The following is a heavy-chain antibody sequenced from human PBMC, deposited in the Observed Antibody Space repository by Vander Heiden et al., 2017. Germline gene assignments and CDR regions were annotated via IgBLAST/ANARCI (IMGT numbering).Heavy chain of an antibody. CDR2: ISGSGGST. CDR3: AKNLVLWFGEFLGGYGMDV. CDR1: GFTFTRYA. J-gene: IGHJ6*02. D-gene: IGHD3-10*01. Sequence: EVQLLESGGGLVQPGGSLRLSCAASGFTFTRYAMGWVRQAPGKGLEWVSAISGSGGSTYYADSVKGRFTISRDNSKNTLYLQMNSLRAEDTAVYYCAKNLVLWFGEFLGGYGMDVWGQGTTVTVSS. V-gene: IGHV3-23*01.